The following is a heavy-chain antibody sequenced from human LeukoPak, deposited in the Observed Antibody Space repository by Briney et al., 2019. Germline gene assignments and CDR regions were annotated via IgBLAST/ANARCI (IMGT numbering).Heavy chain of an antibody. CDR2: ISSSSSSYI. CDR3: ARVIEYSSSSGPDY. V-gene: IGHV3-21*01. J-gene: IGHJ4*02. CDR1: GFTFSSYS. Sequence: GGSLRLSCAASGFTFSSYSMNWVRQAPGKGLEWVSSISSSSSSYIYYADSVKGRFTISRDNAKNSLYLQMNSLRAEDTAVYYCARVIEYSSSSGPDYWGQGTLVTVSS. D-gene: IGHD6-6*01.